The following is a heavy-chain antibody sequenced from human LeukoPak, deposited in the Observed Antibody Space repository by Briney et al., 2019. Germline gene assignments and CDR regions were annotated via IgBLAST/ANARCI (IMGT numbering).Heavy chain of an antibody. D-gene: IGHD2-15*01. J-gene: IGHJ4*02. CDR2: ISSSSSYI. Sequence: GGSLRLSCAASGFTFSSYSMNWVRQAPGKGLEWVSSISSSSSYIYYADSVKGRFTISRDNAKNSLYLQMNSLRAEDTAVYYCARDAPIGVVVVAAPLDYWGQGTLVTVS. V-gene: IGHV3-21*01. CDR3: ARDAPIGVVVVAAPLDY. CDR1: GFTFSSYS.